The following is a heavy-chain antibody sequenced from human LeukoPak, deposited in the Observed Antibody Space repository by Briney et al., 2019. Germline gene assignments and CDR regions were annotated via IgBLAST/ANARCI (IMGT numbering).Heavy chain of an antibody. V-gene: IGHV3-13*01. CDR1: GFTFRSYD. J-gene: IGHJ4*02. Sequence: GGSLRLSCAASGFTFRSYDIHWVRQTTGKGLEWVSAIGTADDTYYSGSVKGRFTISRENAKNSLYLQMYSLRAGDTAVYYCARVAAAGKGFDYWGQGTLVTVSS. CDR2: IGTADDT. CDR3: ARVAAAGKGFDY. D-gene: IGHD6-13*01.